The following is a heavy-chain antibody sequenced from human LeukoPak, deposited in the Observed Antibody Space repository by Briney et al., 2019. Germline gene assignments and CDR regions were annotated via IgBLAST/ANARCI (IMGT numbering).Heavy chain of an antibody. D-gene: IGHD3-10*01. Sequence: ASVKVSCKASGYTFTSYYMHWVRQAPGQGLEWMGIINPSGGSTSYAQKFQGRVTTTRDTSTSTVYMELSSLRSEDTAVYYCAKVAASSGELLWDLDYWGQGTLVTVSS. J-gene: IGHJ4*02. V-gene: IGHV1-46*03. CDR2: INPSGGST. CDR3: AKVAASSGELLWDLDY. CDR1: GYTFTSYY.